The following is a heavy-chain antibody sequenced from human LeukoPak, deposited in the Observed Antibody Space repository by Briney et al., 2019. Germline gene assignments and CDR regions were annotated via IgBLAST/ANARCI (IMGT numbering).Heavy chain of an antibody. D-gene: IGHD3-22*01. CDR1: GFTFSSYS. CDR2: ISSSSSYI. Sequence: TGGSLRLSCAASGFTFSSYSMNWVRQAPGKGREWVSSISSSSSYIYYADSVKGRFTISRDNAKNSLYLQMNSLRAEDTAVYYCARAGLFYYDSSGNWYFDLWGRGTLVTVSS. CDR3: ARAGLFYYDSSGNWYFDL. V-gene: IGHV3-21*06. J-gene: IGHJ2*01.